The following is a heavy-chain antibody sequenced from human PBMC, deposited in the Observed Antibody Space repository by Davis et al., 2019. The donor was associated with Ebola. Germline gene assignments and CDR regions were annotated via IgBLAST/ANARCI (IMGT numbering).Heavy chain of an antibody. Sequence: ASVKVSCKASGYIFTKYYMYWVRQAPGQGLEWMGRINPNSGDTHSAQRFQGRVTMTRDTSRSTAYMEVTSLTLDDSVVYYCARAGVGAGWGGEDPDYYYAMDVWGQGTTVTVSS. V-gene: IGHV1-2*05. CDR2: INPNSGDT. CDR3: ARAGVGAGWGGEDPDYYYAMDV. CDR1: GYIFTKYY. D-gene: IGHD3-16*01. J-gene: IGHJ6*02.